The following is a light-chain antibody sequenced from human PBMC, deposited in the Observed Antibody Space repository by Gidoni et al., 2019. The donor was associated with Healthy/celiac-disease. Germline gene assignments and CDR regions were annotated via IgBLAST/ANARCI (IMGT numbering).Light chain of an antibody. CDR2: DAS. CDR1: QSVSSY. J-gene: IGKJ4*01. V-gene: IGKV3-11*01. Sequence: EIVLTQSPATLSWSPGERATLSCRASQSVSSYLAWYQQKPGQAPRLLIYDASNTATGIPARFSGSGSGTDFTLTISSLEPEDFAVYYCQQRSNWPPLTFGGGTKVEIK. CDR3: QQRSNWPPLT.